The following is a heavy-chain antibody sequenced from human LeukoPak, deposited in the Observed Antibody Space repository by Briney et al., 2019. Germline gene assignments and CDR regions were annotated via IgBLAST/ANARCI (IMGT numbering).Heavy chain of an antibody. CDR2: ISAYNGNT. CDR1: GYTFTSYG. CDR3: ARDRWGDYYYYYGMDV. J-gene: IGHJ6*02. V-gene: IGHV1-18*01. D-gene: IGHD4-23*01. Sequence: ASVKVSCKASGYTFTSYGISWVRQAPGQGLEWMGWISAYNGNTNYAQELQGRVTMTTDTPTSTAYMELRSLRSDDTAVYYCARDRWGDYYYYYGMDVWGQGTTVTVSS.